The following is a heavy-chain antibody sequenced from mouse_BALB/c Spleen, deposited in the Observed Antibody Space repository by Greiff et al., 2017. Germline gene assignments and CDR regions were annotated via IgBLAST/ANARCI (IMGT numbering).Heavy chain of an antibody. CDR1: GFTFSSFG. V-gene: IGHV5-17*02. D-gene: IGHD3-3*01. Sequence: EVTLVESGGGLVKPGGSLKLSCAASGFTFSSFGIHWVRQAPEKGLERVAYNSSGSSTIYYADTVKGRFPISRDNPKNTLFLQMTSLRSEDTAVYECADGDGDDWGQGTLVNVSA. CDR2: NSSGSSTI. CDR3: ADGDGDD. J-gene: IGHJ3*01.